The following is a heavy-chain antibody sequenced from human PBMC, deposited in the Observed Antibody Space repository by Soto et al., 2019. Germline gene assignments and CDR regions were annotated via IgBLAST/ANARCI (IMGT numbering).Heavy chain of an antibody. CDR1: GYRFITYW. V-gene: IGHV5-51*01. CDR3: ARGNYSGMDV. J-gene: IGHJ6*02. CDR2: IYPGDSDT. Sequence: GESLNISCKGSGYRFITYWIGWVRQMPGKGLEWMGIIYPGDSDTRYSPSFQGQVTISADKSISTAYLQWSSLKASDTAMYYWARGNYSGMDVWGQGTTVTVSS.